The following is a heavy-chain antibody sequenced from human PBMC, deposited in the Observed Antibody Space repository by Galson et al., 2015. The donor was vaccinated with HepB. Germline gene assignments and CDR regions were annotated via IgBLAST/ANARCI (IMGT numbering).Heavy chain of an antibody. CDR2: ISYDGSNK. CDR1: GFTFSSYG. V-gene: IGHV3-30*18. Sequence: SLRLSCAASGFTFSSYGMHWVRQAPGKGLEWVAVISYDGSNKYYADSVKGRFTISRDNSKNTLYLQMNSLRAEDTAVYYCAKDRIGRIGFTIFGVVHSYFDYWGQGTLVTVSS. J-gene: IGHJ4*02. CDR3: AKDRIGRIGFTIFGVVHSYFDY. D-gene: IGHD3-3*01.